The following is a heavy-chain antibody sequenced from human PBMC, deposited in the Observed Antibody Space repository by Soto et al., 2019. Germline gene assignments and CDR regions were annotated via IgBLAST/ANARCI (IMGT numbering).Heavy chain of an antibody. J-gene: IGHJ4*02. CDR1: GDSVSSNSVS. CDR3: ARGRIAAARNLDY. D-gene: IGHD6-13*01. Sequence: QVQLQQSGPGLVKPSQTLSLTCAISGDSVSSNSVSWNWIRQSPSRGLEWLGRTYYRSKWSADYAVSVKSRITINPDTSNNQFSLQLNSVTPEDTAVYYCARGRIAAARNLDYWGQGTLVTVSS. CDR2: TYYRSKWSA. V-gene: IGHV6-1*01.